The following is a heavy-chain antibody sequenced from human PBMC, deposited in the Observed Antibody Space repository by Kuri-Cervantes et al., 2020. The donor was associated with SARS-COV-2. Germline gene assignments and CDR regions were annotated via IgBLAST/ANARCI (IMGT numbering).Heavy chain of an antibody. CDR1: GFTFGSCA. CDR2: ISYDRSNK. V-gene: IGHV3-30-3*01. CDR3: ARVRDEYSSSSPLDY. Sequence: GESLKISCAASGFTFGSCAMHWVRQAPGKGLEWVAVISYDRSNKYYADSVKGRFTISRDNSKNTLYLQMNSLRAEDTAVYYCARVRDEYSSSSPLDYWGQGTLVTVSS. J-gene: IGHJ4*02. D-gene: IGHD6-6*01.